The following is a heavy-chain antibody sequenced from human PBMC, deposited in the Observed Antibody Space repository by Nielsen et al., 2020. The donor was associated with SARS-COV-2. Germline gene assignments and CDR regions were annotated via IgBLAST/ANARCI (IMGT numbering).Heavy chain of an antibody. V-gene: IGHV5-10-1*01. CDR3: ARHTYYYGSGLNWFDP. D-gene: IGHD3-10*01. CDR2: IDPSDSYT. Sequence: GESLKISCKGSGYSFTSYWISWVRQMPVKGLEWMGRIDPSDSYTNYSPSFQGHVTISADKSISTAYLQWSSLKASDTAMYYCARHTYYYGSGLNWFDPWGQGTLVTVSS. J-gene: IGHJ5*02. CDR1: GYSFTSYW.